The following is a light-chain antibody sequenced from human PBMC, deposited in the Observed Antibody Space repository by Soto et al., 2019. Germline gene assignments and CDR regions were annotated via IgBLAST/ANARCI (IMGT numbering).Light chain of an antibody. CDR3: QQRSNWPPA. J-gene: IGKJ5*01. V-gene: IGKV3-11*01. Sequence: EIVLTQSPATLSLSPGERATLSCRASQSVSGYFAWYQQKPGQAPRLLIYDASNRATGIPARFSGSGSGPDFTLTISSLEPEDFAVYYCQQRSNWPPAFGQGTRLEIK. CDR1: QSVSGY. CDR2: DAS.